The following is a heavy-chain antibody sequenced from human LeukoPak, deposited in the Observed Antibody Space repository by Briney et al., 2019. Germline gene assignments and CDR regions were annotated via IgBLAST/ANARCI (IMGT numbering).Heavy chain of an antibody. CDR2: IYYSGST. V-gene: IGHV4-39*07. Sequence: PSETLSLTCTVSGGSISSNSYYWGWIRQPPGKGLEWIGSIYYSGSTYYNPSLKSRVTISVDTSKNQFSLKLSSVTAADTAVYYCAREWGSWVRLNPQSFDYWGQGTLVTVSS. D-gene: IGHD6-13*01. J-gene: IGHJ4*02. CDR1: GGSISSNSYY. CDR3: AREWGSWVRLNPQSFDY.